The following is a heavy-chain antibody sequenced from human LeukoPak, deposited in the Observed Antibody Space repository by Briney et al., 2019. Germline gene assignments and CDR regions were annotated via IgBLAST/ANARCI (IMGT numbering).Heavy chain of an antibody. CDR1: GVSISSYY. Sequence: SETLSLTCTVSGVSISSYYWSWIRQPAGKGLEWIGHIYSSGTTNYNPSLKSRVTISVDTSENQFSLKLSSVTAADTAVYYCARGQWLPLDAFDVWGQGTMVTVSS. V-gene: IGHV4-4*07. CDR2: IYSSGTT. J-gene: IGHJ3*01. D-gene: IGHD6-19*01. CDR3: ARGQWLPLDAFDV.